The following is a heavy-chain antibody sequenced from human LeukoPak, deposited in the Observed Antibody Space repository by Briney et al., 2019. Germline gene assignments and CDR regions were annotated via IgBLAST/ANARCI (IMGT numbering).Heavy chain of an antibody. V-gene: IGHV4-39*01. CDR3: ARKTYGHYDVDV. CDR2: IYDSGTT. CDR1: GGSISSNNYY. J-gene: IGHJ6*02. D-gene: IGHD3-16*01. Sequence: PAETLCLTCTVSGGSISSNNYYWGWIRQPPGKGLEWIGSIYDSGTTYYNPSLKSRVTISVDTSKSQFSLKLSSVTAADTAVYYCARKTYGHYDVDVWGQGTTVTVSS.